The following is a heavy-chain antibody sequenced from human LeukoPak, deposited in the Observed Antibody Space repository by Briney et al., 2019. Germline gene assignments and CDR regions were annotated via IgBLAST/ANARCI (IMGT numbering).Heavy chain of an antibody. CDR2: IYTSGDT. CDR1: GGSISTDYYY. D-gene: IGHD1-14*01. CDR3: ARARYNWNHVDY. V-gene: IGHV4-61*02. J-gene: IGHJ4*02. Sequence: SQTLSLTCTVSGGSISTDYYYWSWIRQPAGKGLEWIGRIYTSGDTNYNPSLKSRVTMSVDTSKNQFSLGLGSVSAADTAVYDCARARYNWNHVDYWGQGTLVTVTS.